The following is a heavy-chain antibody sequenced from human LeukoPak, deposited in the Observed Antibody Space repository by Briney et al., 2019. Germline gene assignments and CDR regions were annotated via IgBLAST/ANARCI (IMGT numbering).Heavy chain of an antibody. V-gene: IGHV1-69*06. J-gene: IGHJ4*02. CDR3: AGRRNYYGSGSQFDY. CDR1: GGTFSSYA. Sequence: GASAKVSSKASGGTFSSYAISWVRQAPGQGLEWMGGIIPIFGTANYAQKFQGRVTITADKSTSTAYMELSSLRSEDTAVYYCAGRRNYYGSGSQFDYWGQGTLVTVFS. D-gene: IGHD3-10*01. CDR2: IIPIFGTA.